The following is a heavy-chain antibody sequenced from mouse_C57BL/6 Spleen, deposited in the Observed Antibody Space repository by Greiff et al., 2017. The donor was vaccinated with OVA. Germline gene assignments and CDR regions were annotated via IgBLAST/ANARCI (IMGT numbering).Heavy chain of an antibody. CDR3: ARHGWFSY. CDR1: GYTFTSYW. J-gene: IGHJ3*01. V-gene: IGHV1-50*01. Sequence: QVQLQQPGAELVKPGASVKLSCKASGYTFTSYWMQWVKQRPGQGLEWIGEIDPSASYTNYNQKFKGKATLTVDTSSSTAYMQLSSLTSEDSAVYYCARHGWFSYWGQGILVTVSA. CDR2: IDPSASYT.